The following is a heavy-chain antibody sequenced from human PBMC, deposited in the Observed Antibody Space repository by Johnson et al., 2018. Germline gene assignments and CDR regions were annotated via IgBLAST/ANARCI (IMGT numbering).Heavy chain of an antibody. V-gene: IGHV3-30*03. J-gene: IGHJ3*02. CDR2: ISYAGSNK. CDR1: GFTFSSYG. CDR3: SGALDYYDSSGYYLTAAAFDI. D-gene: IGHD3-22*01. Sequence: VQLVESGGGVVQPGRSLRLSCAASGFTFSSYGMHWVRQAPGTGLEWVAVISYAGSNKYYADSVKGRFTIPRDNSKTTLYLQMNSLRAEDTGVYYWSGALDYYDSSGYYLTAAAFDIWGQGTMVTVSS.